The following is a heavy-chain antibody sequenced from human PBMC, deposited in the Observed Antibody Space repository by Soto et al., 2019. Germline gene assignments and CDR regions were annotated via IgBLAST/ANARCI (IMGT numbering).Heavy chain of an antibody. CDR2: INHSGST. CDR1: GGSFSGYY. V-gene: IGHV4-34*01. J-gene: IGHJ6*02. CDR3: ARVGYYGSGSYYYYYYGMDV. D-gene: IGHD3-10*01. Sequence: SETLSLTCAVYGGSFSGYYWSWIRQPPGKGLEWIGEINHSGSTNYNPSLKSRVTISVDTSKNQFSLKLSSVTAADTAVYYCARVGYYGSGSYYYYYYGMDVWGQGTTVTVS.